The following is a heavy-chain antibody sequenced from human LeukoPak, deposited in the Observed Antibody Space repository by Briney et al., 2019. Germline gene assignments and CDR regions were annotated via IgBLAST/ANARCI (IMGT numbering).Heavy chain of an antibody. CDR2: IYYSGST. CDR1: GGSISSYY. Sequence: SETLSLTCTVSGGSISSYYWSWIRQPPGKGLEWIGYIYYSGSTNYNPSLKSRVTISVDTSKNQFSLKLSSVTAADTAVYYCARARSNYDFWSGYRATTLGYFDYWGQGTLVTVSP. J-gene: IGHJ4*02. V-gene: IGHV4-59*01. CDR3: ARARSNYDFWSGYRATTLGYFDY. D-gene: IGHD3-3*01.